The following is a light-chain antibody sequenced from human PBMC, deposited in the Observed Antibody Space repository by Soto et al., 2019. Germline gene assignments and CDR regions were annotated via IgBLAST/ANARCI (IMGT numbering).Light chain of an antibody. Sequence: DIVMTQSPDSLAVSLGERATINCKSSQSVLYSSNNKDYLAWYQQKPGQPPKLLLYWASTRESGVPDRFSGSGSGTDFTLTISSLQAEDVAVYYCQQYYSTPLTFGGGTKVDI. CDR3: QQYYSTPLT. CDR1: QSVLYSSNNKDY. V-gene: IGKV4-1*01. J-gene: IGKJ4*01. CDR2: WAS.